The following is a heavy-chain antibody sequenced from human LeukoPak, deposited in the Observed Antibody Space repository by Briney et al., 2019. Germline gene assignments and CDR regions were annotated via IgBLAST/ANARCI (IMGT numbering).Heavy chain of an antibody. V-gene: IGHV1-69*05. Sequence: ASVKVSCKASGCTFSSYAISWVRQAPGQGLEWMGGIIPIFGTANYAQKFQGRVTITTDESTSTAYMELSSLRSEDTAVYYCARAYDSGSYVFDYWGQGTLVTVSS. J-gene: IGHJ4*02. CDR2: IIPIFGTA. D-gene: IGHD1-26*01. CDR3: ARAYDSGSYVFDY. CDR1: GCTFSSYA.